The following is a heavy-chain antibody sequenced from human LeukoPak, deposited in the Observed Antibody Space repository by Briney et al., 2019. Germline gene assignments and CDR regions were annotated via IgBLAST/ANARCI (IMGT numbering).Heavy chain of an antibody. Sequence: GGSLRLSCAASGFAFTNYAMTWVRQAPGKGLEWVSSISASGVMTYYADSVKGRFTVSRDNSKNSLYLQMNSLRAEDTAVYYCARDYPYYYEGMWYCDYWGQGILVTVSS. CDR3: ARDYPYYYEGMWYCDY. V-gene: IGHV3-23*01. J-gene: IGHJ4*02. D-gene: IGHD3-22*01. CDR1: GFAFTNYA. CDR2: ISASGVMT.